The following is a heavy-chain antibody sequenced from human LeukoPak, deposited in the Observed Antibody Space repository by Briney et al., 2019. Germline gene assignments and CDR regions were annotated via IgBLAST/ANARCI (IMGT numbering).Heavy chain of an antibody. CDR3: AREGSSGFDAFDI. Sequence: ASVKVSCKASGYTFTSYDINWVRQATGQGLEWMGWINPNSGNTGYAQKFQGRVTITRNTFISTAYMELSSLRSEDTAVYYCAREGSSGFDAFDIWGQGTMVTVSS. CDR1: GYTFTSYD. J-gene: IGHJ3*02. D-gene: IGHD6-19*01. CDR2: INPNSGNT. V-gene: IGHV1-8*03.